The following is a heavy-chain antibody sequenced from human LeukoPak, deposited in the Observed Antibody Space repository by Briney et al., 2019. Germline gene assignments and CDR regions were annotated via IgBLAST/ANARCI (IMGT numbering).Heavy chain of an antibody. D-gene: IGHD6-19*01. CDR1: GDSVSSNSAA. CDR2: TYYRSKWYN. CDR3: ASGTFTAGLFDY. Sequence: SQTLSLTCAISGDSVSSNSAAWNWIRQSPSRGLEWLGRTYYRSKWYNDYAVSVKSRITINPDTSKNQFSLQLNSVTPDDTAVYYCASGTFTAGLFDYWGQGTLVTVPS. V-gene: IGHV6-1*01. J-gene: IGHJ4*02.